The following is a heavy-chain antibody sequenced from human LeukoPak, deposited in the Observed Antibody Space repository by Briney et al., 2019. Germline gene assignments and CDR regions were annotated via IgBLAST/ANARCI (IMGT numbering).Heavy chain of an antibody. J-gene: IGHJ4*02. CDR1: GFTFSDYY. Sequence: RGSLRLSCAASGFTFSDYYMSWIRQAPGKGLEWVSYISSSGSTIYYADSVKGRFTISRDNAKNSLYLQMNSLRAEDTAVYYCARDSGTYYYDSSGNDYWGQGTLVTVSS. CDR2: ISSSGSTI. V-gene: IGHV3-11*01. CDR3: ARDSGTYYYDSSGNDY. D-gene: IGHD3-22*01.